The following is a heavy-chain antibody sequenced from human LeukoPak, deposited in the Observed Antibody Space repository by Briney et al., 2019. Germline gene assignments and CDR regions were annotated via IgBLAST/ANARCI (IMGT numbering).Heavy chain of an antibody. CDR3: ARDAESFITGTTGWFDP. CDR2: INSDGSST. D-gene: IGHD1-7*01. Sequence: GGSLGLSCAASGFTFSSYWMHWVRQAPGKGLVWVSRINSDGSSTSYADSVKGRFTISRDNAKNTLYLQMNSLRAEDTAVYYCARDAESFITGTTGWFDPWGQGTLVTVSS. V-gene: IGHV3-74*01. CDR1: GFTFSSYW. J-gene: IGHJ5*02.